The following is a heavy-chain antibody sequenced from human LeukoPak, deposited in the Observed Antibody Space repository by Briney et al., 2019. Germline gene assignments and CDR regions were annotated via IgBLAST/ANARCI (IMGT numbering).Heavy chain of an antibody. V-gene: IGHV3-23*01. CDR1: GFTFSSYA. D-gene: IGHD3-22*01. Sequence: GGSLRLSCAASGFTFSSYAMSWVRQAPGKGLEWVSGISGSGGSTYYADSVKGRFTISRDNSKNTLYLQMNSLRAEDTAVYYCAKVVVVVITAPSYFEKWGQGTLVTVSA. CDR2: ISGSGGST. J-gene: IGHJ4*02. CDR3: AKVVVVVITAPSYFEK.